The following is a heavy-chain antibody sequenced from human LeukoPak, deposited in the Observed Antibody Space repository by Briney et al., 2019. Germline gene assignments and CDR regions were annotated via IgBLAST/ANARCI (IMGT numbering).Heavy chain of an antibody. CDR2: IYTSGST. D-gene: IGHD1-26*01. CDR1: GDSISSYY. Sequence: PSETLSLTCTVSGDSISSYYWSWIRQPAERGLEWLGHIYTSGSTNSYTSGSTDYNPSLKSRVTISLDRSKNQFSPKLSSVTAADTAVYYCAAFLSGTYWYFDYWGQGALVTVSS. J-gene: IGHJ4*02. V-gene: IGHV4-4*07. CDR3: AAFLSGTYWYFDY.